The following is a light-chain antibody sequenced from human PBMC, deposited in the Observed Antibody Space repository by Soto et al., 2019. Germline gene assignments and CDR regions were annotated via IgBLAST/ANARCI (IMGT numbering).Light chain of an antibody. J-gene: IGKJ4*01. CDR3: QQYGSSPLT. CDR1: QSVSSSY. Sequence: EIVLTQSPGTLSLSPGERATLSCRASQSVSSSYLAWYQQKPGQAPRLLIYGASSRATGIPDRFSGSGSGTDFTFTISRLEPEDFPVYYCQQYGSSPLTFGGGTKVEIK. V-gene: IGKV3-20*01. CDR2: GAS.